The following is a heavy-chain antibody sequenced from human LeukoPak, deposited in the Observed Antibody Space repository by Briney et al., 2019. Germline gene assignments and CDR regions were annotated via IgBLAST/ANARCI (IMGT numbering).Heavy chain of an antibody. CDR2: IYTSGST. Sequence: PSQTLSLTCTVSGGSISSGSYYWSWIRQPAGKGLEWIGRIYTSGSTNYNPSLKSRVTISVDTSKNQFSLKLSSVTAADTAVYYCAREKVEYSSSIDAFDIWGQGTMVTVSS. J-gene: IGHJ3*02. D-gene: IGHD6-6*01. CDR3: AREKVEYSSSIDAFDI. CDR1: GGSISSGSYY. V-gene: IGHV4-61*02.